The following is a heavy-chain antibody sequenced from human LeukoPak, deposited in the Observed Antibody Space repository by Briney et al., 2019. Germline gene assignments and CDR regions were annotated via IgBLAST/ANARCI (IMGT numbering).Heavy chain of an antibody. CDR3: ASFAYCSGGSCYKNYAFDI. CDR1: GFTFSSYG. Sequence: PGGSLRLSCAASGFTFSSYGMHWVRQAPGKGLEWVAFIRYDGSNKYYADSVKGRFTISRDNSKNTLYLQMNSLRAEDTAVYYCASFAYCSGGSCYKNYAFDIWGQGTMVTVSS. CDR2: IRYDGSNK. V-gene: IGHV3-30*02. D-gene: IGHD2-15*01. J-gene: IGHJ3*02.